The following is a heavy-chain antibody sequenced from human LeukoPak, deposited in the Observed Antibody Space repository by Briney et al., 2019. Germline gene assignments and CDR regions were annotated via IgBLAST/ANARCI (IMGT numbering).Heavy chain of an antibody. V-gene: IGHV3-33*01. CDR1: GFTFSSYG. CDR2: MWYDGSNK. J-gene: IGHJ4*02. CDR3: ARDETTGVLHFDY. D-gene: IGHD4-11*01. Sequence: GRSLRLSCAASGFTFSSYGMHWVRQAPGKGLEWVAVMWYDGSNKYYAGSVKGRFTISRDSSENTLYLQMNSLRAEDTAVYYCARDETTGVLHFDYWGQGTLVTVSS.